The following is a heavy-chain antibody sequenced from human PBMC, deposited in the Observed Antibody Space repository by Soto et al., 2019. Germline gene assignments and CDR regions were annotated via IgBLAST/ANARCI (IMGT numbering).Heavy chain of an antibody. J-gene: IGHJ4*02. CDR2: IYTSGST. D-gene: IGHD5-12*01. Sequence: QVQLQESGPGLVKPSETLSLTCTVSGGSISSYYWSWIRQPAGKGLEWIGRIYTSGSTNYNPSLKSRVTMAVDTSKNQVSLNLSSVTAADTAVYYCAREGIVATSEGLNKWGQGTLVTVSS. CDR1: GGSISSYY. CDR3: AREGIVATSEGLNK. V-gene: IGHV4-4*07.